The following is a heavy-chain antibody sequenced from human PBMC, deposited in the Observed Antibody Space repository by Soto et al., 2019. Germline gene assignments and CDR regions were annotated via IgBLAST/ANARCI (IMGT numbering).Heavy chain of an antibody. CDR3: AREDIAVAGTIYY. D-gene: IGHD6-19*01. V-gene: IGHV3-30-3*01. CDR2: ISYDGSNK. Sequence: QVQLVESGGGVVQPGRSLRLSCAASGFTFSSYAMHWVRQAPGKGLEWVAVISYDGSNKYYADSVKGRFTISRDNSKNTLYLQMNSLRAEDTAVYYCAREDIAVAGTIYYWGQGTLVTVSS. CDR1: GFTFSSYA. J-gene: IGHJ4*02.